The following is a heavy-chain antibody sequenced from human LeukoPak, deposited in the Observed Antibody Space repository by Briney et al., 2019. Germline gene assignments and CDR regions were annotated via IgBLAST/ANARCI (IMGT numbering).Heavy chain of an antibody. D-gene: IGHD4/OR15-4a*01. CDR2: INPNSGGT. V-gene: IGHV1-2*02. J-gene: IGHJ4*02. CDR1: GYTFTDYY. Sequence: ASVKVSCKASGYTFTDYYIHWVRQAPGQGLEWMGWINPNSGGTNYAQKFQGRVTMTRDTSISTAFMELSRLRSDDTAVYYCATSMGTMVANLYWGQGTLVTVSS. CDR3: ATSMGTMVANLY.